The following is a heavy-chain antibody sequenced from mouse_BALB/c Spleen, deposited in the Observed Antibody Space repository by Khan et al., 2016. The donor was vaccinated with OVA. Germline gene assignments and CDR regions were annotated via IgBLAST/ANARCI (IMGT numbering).Heavy chain of an antibody. CDR3: ARSRWLQPAMDY. CDR2: INTNTGEP. Sequence: QIQLVQSGPELKKPGETVKISCKASGYTFTNSGMNWVKQAPGKGLKWMGWINTNTGEPTYAEEFKGRLAFSLETSASTAYLQINNLKNEDTATYFGARSRWLQPAMDYWGQGTSVTVSS. D-gene: IGHD2-2*01. J-gene: IGHJ4*01. CDR1: GYTFTNSG. V-gene: IGHV9-3*02.